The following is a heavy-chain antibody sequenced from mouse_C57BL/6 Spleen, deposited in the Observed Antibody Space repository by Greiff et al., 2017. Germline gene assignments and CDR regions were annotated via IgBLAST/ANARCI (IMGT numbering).Heavy chain of an antibody. CDR2: LDTSDSEN. CDR3: ARRGYGNYAWFAY. Sequence: VQLQQPGAELVRPGSSVKLSCKASGYTFPSYWMHWVKQRPIQGLEWIGNLDTSDSENHYNQKFKDKATLTVDKSYCTAYMQLSSLTAEDSAVYYCARRGYGNYAWFAYWGQGTLVTVSA. V-gene: IGHV1-52*01. J-gene: IGHJ3*01. CDR1: GYTFPSYW. D-gene: IGHD2-1*01.